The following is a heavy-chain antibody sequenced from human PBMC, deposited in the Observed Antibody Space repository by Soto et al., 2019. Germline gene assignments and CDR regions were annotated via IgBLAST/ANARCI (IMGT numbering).Heavy chain of an antibody. V-gene: IGHV1-18*04. CDR2: ISAYNGNT. J-gene: IGHJ6*02. Sequence: QVQLVQSGAEVKKPGASVKVSCKASGYTFTSYGISWVRQAPGQGLEWMGWISAYNGNTNYAQKLQGRVIMTTDTSTSTAYMELRSLRSDDTAVYYCARDLGYYDFWSGYYTTYYYYYYGMDVWGQGTTVTVSS. CDR3: ARDLGYYDFWSGYYTTYYYYYYGMDV. D-gene: IGHD3-3*01. CDR1: GYTFTSYG.